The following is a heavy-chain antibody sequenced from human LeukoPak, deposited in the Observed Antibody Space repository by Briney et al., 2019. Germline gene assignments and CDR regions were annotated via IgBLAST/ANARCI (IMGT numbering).Heavy chain of an antibody. CDR2: IYYSGNT. D-gene: IGHD3-22*01. CDR3: ARGDYYDSSGFYSGMDV. Sequence: PSETLSLTCTVSGGSISSGDYYWRWIRQPPGTGLEWIGYIYYSGNTYYNPSLKSRVTISVDTSKNQFSLKLSSVTAADTAVYYCARGDYYDSSGFYSGMDVWGQGTTVTVSS. V-gene: IGHV4-30-4*01. J-gene: IGHJ6*02. CDR1: GGSISSGDYY.